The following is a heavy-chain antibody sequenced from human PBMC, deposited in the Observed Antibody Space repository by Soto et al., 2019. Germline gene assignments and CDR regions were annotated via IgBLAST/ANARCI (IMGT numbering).Heavy chain of an antibody. Sequence: SETLSLTSTVSGGSISSGGYYWSWIRQPPGKGLEWIGSIYYSGSTYYNPSLKSRVTISVDTSKNQFSLKLSSVTAADTAVYYCARHTPAISISDHWGQGTLVTVSS. CDR1: GGSISSGGYY. CDR3: ARHTPAISISDH. V-gene: IGHV4-39*01. J-gene: IGHJ4*02. D-gene: IGHD2-15*01. CDR2: IYYSGST.